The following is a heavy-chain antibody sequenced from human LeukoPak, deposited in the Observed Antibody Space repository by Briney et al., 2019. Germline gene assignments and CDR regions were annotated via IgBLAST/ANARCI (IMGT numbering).Heavy chain of an antibody. CDR2: ISAYNGNT. Sequence: ASVKVSCKASGGTFINYAISWVRQAPGQGLEWMGWISAYNGNTNYAQKLQGRVTMTTDTSTSTAYMELRSLRSDDTAVYYCARDTAMAGGFDYWGQGTLVTVSS. D-gene: IGHD5-18*01. CDR3: ARDTAMAGGFDY. V-gene: IGHV1-18*01. CDR1: GGTFINYA. J-gene: IGHJ4*02.